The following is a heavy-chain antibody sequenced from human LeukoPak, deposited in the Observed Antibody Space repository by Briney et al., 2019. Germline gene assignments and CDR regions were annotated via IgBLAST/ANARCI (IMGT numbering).Heavy chain of an antibody. CDR2: INPNSGGT. CDR3: ARGDDFWSGSPYYYYGMDV. V-gene: IGHV1-2*02. D-gene: IGHD3-3*01. J-gene: IGHJ6*02. CDR1: GYTFTAHY. Sequence: GSVKVSCKASGYTFTAHYMHWVRQAPGQGLEWMGWINPNSGGTNYAQKFQGRVTMTRDTSISTAYMELSRLRSDDTAVYYCARGDDFWSGSPYYYYGMDVWGQGTTVTVSS.